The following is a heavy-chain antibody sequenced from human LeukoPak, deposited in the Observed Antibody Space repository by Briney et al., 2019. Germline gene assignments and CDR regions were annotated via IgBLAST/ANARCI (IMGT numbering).Heavy chain of an antibody. CDR2: ISYSGST. CDR3: ARSYSGYDPVDY. CDR1: GGSNSSYY. D-gene: IGHD5-12*01. J-gene: IGHJ4*02. V-gene: IGHV4-59*01. Sequence: PSETLSLTCTVSGGSNSSYYWSWIRQPPGEGLEWIGYISYSGSTNYNPSLKSRVTISVDTSKNQFSLKLSSVTAADTAVYYCARSYSGYDPVDYWGQGTLVTVSS.